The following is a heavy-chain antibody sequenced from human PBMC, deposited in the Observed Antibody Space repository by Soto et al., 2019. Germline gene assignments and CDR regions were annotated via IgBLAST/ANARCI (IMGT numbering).Heavy chain of an antibody. CDR3: ARAPPLAMEAAAAYFDY. V-gene: IGHV4-39*01. Sequence: QLQLQESGPGLVKPSETLSLTCTVSGGSISSSSYYWGWIRQPPGKGLEWIGSIYYSGSTYYNPSLKSRVTISVDTSKNQFSLKLSSVTAADTAVYYCARAPPLAMEAAAAYFDYWGQGTLVTVSS. J-gene: IGHJ4*02. CDR2: IYYSGST. CDR1: GGSISSSSYY. D-gene: IGHD6-13*01.